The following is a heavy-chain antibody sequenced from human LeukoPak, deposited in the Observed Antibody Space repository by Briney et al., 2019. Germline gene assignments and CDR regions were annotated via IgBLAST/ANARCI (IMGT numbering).Heavy chain of an antibody. J-gene: IGHJ4*02. CDR3: AKDLYAQCGVDY. CDR2: IWSDGSDK. CDR1: GFTFSTYG. V-gene: IGHV3-33*02. Sequence: PGGSLRLSCAASGFTFSTYGMHWVRQATGKGLEWVAVIWSDGSDKYYADSVKGRFTISRDNSTNTLFLQMNSLRVEDTALYYCAKDLYAQCGVDYWVQGTLVTVSS. D-gene: IGHD2/OR15-2a*01.